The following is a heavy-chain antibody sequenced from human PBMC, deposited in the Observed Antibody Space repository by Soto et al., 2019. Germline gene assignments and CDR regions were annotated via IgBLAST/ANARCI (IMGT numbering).Heavy chain of an antibody. D-gene: IGHD7-27*01. CDR2: IWYDGSNK. V-gene: IGHV3-33*01. CDR3: ASSTDRTNWGLLGY. CDR1: VFTFSSYG. Sequence: VGSLRLSCASSVFTFSSYGMHCVRHSPGKWLEWVAVIWYDGSNKYYADSVKGRFTISRDNSKNTLYLQMNSLRAEDTAVYYCASSTDRTNWGLLGYWGQGTLFTVSS. J-gene: IGHJ4*02.